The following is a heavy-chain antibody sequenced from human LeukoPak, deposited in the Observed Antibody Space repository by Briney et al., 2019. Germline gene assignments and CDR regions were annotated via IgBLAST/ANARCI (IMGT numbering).Heavy chain of an antibody. D-gene: IGHD2-2*01. CDR2: ISSSGGTI. Sequence: PGGSLRLSCAASGFTFSDYYMSWIRQAPGKGLEWVSYISSSGGTIYYADSVKGRFTISRDNAKNSLYLQMNSLRAEDTAVYYCAREFRYCSSTSCQRYFDYWGQGTLVTVSS. J-gene: IGHJ4*02. CDR3: AREFRYCSSTSCQRYFDY. CDR1: GFTFSDYY. V-gene: IGHV3-11*01.